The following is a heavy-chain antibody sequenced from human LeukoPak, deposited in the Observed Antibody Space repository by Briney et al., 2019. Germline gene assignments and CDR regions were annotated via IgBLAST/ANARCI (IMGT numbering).Heavy chain of an antibody. V-gene: IGHV4-59*01. CDR2: IYYSGST. D-gene: IGHD1-1*01. Sequence: GSLRLSCAASGFTFSSYAMSWIRQPPGKGLEWIGYIYYSGSTNYNPSLKSRVTISVDTSKNQFSLKLSSVTAADTAVYYCARANEADWFDPWGQGTLVTVSS. CDR1: GFTFSSYA. CDR3: ARANEADWFDP. J-gene: IGHJ5*02.